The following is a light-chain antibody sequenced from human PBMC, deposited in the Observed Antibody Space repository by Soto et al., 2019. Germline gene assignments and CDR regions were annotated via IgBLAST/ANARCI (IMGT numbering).Light chain of an antibody. CDR1: QDINRW. Sequence: IHMTLSTSTLSASVGHRVTITCRASQDINRWLAWYQQKPGKAPKILIYNADTLESGVPSRFSGSGYGTEFILTISSLKPDDFATYYCQQFSLYWAFGQGTKVDIK. CDR3: QQFSLYWA. J-gene: IGKJ1*01. V-gene: IGKV1-5*01. CDR2: NAD.